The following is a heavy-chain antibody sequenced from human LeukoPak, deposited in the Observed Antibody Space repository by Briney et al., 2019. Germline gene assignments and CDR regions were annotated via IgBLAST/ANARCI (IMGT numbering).Heavy chain of an antibody. V-gene: IGHV1-24*01. J-gene: IGHJ2*01. CDR3: ATSVAGSYWYFDL. CDR2: FDPEDGET. CDR1: GYTLTELS. D-gene: IGHD1-26*01. Sequence: ASVKVSCKVSGYTLTELSMHWVRQAPGKRLEWMGGFDPEDGETIYAQKFQGRVTMTEDTSTDTAYMELSSLRSEDTAVYYCATSVAGSYWYFDLWGRGTLVTVSS.